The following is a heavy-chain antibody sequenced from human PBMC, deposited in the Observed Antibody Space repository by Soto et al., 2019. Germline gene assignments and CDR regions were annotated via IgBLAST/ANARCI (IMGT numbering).Heavy chain of an antibody. CDR2: ISGSGGST. CDR1: GFTFSSYA. Sequence: GGSLRLSCAASGFTFSSYAMSWVRQAPGKGLEWVSAISGSGGSTYYADSVKGRFTISRDNSKNTLYLQMNSLRAEDTAVYYCAKGGSYDILTGYPPHDAFDIWGQGTTDTVS. CDR3: AKGGSYDILTGYPPHDAFDI. J-gene: IGHJ3*02. V-gene: IGHV3-23*01. D-gene: IGHD3-9*01.